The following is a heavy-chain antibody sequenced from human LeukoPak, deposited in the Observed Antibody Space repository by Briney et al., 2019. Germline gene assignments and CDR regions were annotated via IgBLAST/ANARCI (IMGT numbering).Heavy chain of an antibody. J-gene: IGHJ6*04. CDR2: IKEDGSDK. CDR3: VRESGVWSGLGIGRPLDV. D-gene: IGHD3-3*01. Sequence: QTGGSLRLSCAASGFTFSSYAMSWVRQAPGKGLEWVANIKEDGSDKYYVDSVKGRFTISRDNAENSLYLQMNSLRAEDTAIYYCVRESGVWSGLGIGRPLDVWGKGTAVTVSS. V-gene: IGHV3-7*01. CDR1: GFTFSSYA.